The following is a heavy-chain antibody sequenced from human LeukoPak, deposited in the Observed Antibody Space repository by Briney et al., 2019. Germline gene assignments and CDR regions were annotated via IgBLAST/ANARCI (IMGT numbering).Heavy chain of an antibody. CDR1: GFTFNTYE. D-gene: IGHD1-1*01. Sequence: PGGSLRLSCAASGFTFNTYEMNWVRQAPGKGLEWVSYISDSGSNIYYADSVKGRFTISRDNAKRSLYLQMNSLRAEDTAVYYCARDGTGTTFNFHLYYYMDVWGKGTTVTVSS. CDR2: ISDSGSNI. V-gene: IGHV3-48*03. J-gene: IGHJ6*03. CDR3: ARDGTGTTFNFHLYYYMDV.